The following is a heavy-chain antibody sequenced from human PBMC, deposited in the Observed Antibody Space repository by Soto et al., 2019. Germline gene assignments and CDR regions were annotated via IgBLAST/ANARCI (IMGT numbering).Heavy chain of an antibody. Sequence: SETLFLTCTVSGGSISSYYWSWIRQPPGKGLEWIGYIYYSGSTNYNPSLKSRVTISVDTSKNQFSLKLSSVTAADTAVYYCARDYGGNSDYWGQGTLVTVSS. J-gene: IGHJ4*02. D-gene: IGHD4-17*01. CDR1: GGSISSYY. V-gene: IGHV4-59*01. CDR2: IYYSGST. CDR3: ARDYGGNSDY.